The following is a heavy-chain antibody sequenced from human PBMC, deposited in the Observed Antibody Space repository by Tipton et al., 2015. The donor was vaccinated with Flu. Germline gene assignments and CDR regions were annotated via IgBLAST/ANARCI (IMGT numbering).Heavy chain of an antibody. J-gene: IGHJ4*02. CDR2: ISYDGSNK. V-gene: IGHV3-30*18. Sequence: SLRLSCVGSGFTFSSYGMHWVRQAPGKGLEWVAVISYDGSNKYYADSVKGRFTISRDNSKNTVYLQMNSLRAEDTAVYYCAKGRDFWSGYQDYWGQGTLVTVSS. CDR3: AKGRDFWSGYQDY. CDR1: GFTFSSYG. D-gene: IGHD3-3*01.